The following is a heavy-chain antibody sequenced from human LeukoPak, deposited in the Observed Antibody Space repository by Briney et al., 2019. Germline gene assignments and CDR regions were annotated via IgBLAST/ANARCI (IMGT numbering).Heavy chain of an antibody. Sequence: SETLSLTCTVSGGGSISNYYWNWIRQSPRKGLEWIGNIYYSGSTNYNPSLQSRVTISVDTSKAQFSLWLSSVTAADTAIYYCARSPQDYYDSGAYIVTWYFDLWGRGTLVTVSS. CDR3: ARSPQDYYDSGAYIVTWYFDL. D-gene: IGHD3-22*01. CDR1: GGGSISNYY. CDR2: IYYSGST. J-gene: IGHJ2*01. V-gene: IGHV4-59*01.